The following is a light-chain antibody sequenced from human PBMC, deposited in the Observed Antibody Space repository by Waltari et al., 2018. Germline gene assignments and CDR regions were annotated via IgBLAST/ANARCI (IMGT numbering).Light chain of an antibody. CDR2: GAS. Sequence: EIVLPQSPGTLSLSPGERATLSCRASQSVGGTFAWYPQKPGQAPRLRLYGASIRAPGTPDRFSGTGSGTDFSLTISRLEPEDFAVYYCQHYVRLPATFGQGTKVEIK. CDR3: QHYVRLPAT. J-gene: IGKJ1*01. V-gene: IGKV3-20*01. CDR1: QSVGGTF.